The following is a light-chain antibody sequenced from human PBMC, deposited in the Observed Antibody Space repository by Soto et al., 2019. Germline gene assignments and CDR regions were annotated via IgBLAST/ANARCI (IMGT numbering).Light chain of an antibody. Sequence: SYELTQPPSVSVAPGQTARITCGGNNIGSNSVQWYQQNPGQAPVLVVYDNSDRPSGIPDRFSGSKSGNTATLTISRVEAGDDADYHCQVWDSTDDHHVLFGGGTK. J-gene: IGLJ2*01. V-gene: IGLV3-21*02. CDR2: DNS. CDR3: QVWDSTDDHHVL. CDR1: NIGSNS.